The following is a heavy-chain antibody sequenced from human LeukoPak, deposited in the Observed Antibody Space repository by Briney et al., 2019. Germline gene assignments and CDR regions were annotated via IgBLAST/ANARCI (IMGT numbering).Heavy chain of an antibody. CDR3: AKEGRGSTPGY. Sequence: SETLSLTCTVSGGSPSSYYWSWIRQPAGKGLEWIGRISTSGTTNYNPSLKSRVTMSVDTSKNQFSLRLSSVTAADTAVYYCAKEGRGSTPGYWGQGILVTVSS. J-gene: IGHJ4*02. CDR2: ISTSGTT. CDR1: GGSPSSYY. D-gene: IGHD2-15*01. V-gene: IGHV4-4*07.